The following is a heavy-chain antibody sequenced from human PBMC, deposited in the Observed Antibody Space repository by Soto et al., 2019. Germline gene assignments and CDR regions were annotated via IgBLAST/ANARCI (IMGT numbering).Heavy chain of an antibody. V-gene: IGHV3-21*06. CDR2: ISSRSSLI. Sequence: GGSLRLSSAASGFSFSSHSFNWVRQSPGQGLEWIAYISSRSSLILYADSVRGRFVISRDNALNSLYLQMNSPRDEDTAIYYCARERGECDSGWYIDRWGQGTPVTVSS. CDR1: GFSFSSHS. CDR3: ARERGECDSGWYIDR. J-gene: IGHJ5*02. D-gene: IGHD6-19*01.